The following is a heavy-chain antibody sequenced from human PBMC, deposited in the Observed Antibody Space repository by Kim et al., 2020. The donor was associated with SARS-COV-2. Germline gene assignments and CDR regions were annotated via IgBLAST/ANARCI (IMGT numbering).Heavy chain of an antibody. J-gene: IGHJ4*02. D-gene: IGHD3-10*01. V-gene: IGHV3-20*01. Sequence: GRSLRLSCAASGFTFDDYGMSWVRQAPGKGLEWVSGINWNGGSTGYADSVKGRFTISRDNAKNSLYLQMNSLRAEDTALYHCARFVYGSGSYNLDYWGQGTLVTVSS. CDR3: ARFVYGSGSYNLDY. CDR2: INWNGGST. CDR1: GFTFDDYG.